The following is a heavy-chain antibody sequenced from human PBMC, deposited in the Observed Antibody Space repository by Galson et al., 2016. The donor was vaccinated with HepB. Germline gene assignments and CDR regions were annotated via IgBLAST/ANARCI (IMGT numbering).Heavy chain of an antibody. V-gene: IGHV5-51*01. CDR2: IFPGDSDT. CDR1: GYNFRSYW. Sequence: QSGAEVKKPGESLKISCKVYGYNFRSYWIAWVRQMPGKGLEWMGIIFPGDSDTRYSPSFQGHVTISVDKSISTAYLQWTSLKASDTAIYYCAGQRYSSAWLDFRGQGTLVTVSS. J-gene: IGHJ4*02. CDR3: AGQRYSSAWLDF. D-gene: IGHD6-19*01.